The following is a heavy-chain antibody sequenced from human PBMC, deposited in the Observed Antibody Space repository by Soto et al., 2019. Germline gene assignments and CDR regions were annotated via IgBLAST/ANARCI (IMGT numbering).Heavy chain of an antibody. J-gene: IGHJ2*01. D-gene: IGHD1-26*01. Sequence: QVQLVQSGLEVKKPGASVRVSCKASGYTFTSYKINWVRQTPVQGLEWRGCIGDYTGNTNHAQKTQVSLTMTTDTSARTAYLVLMTLSSDAPAVYYWPTTSASVRPGGVLQKSFLYFDLGGRGTRVTVSS. V-gene: IGHV1-18*04. CDR2: IGDYTGNT. CDR3: PTTSASVRPGGVLQKSFLYFDL. CDR1: GYTFTSYK.